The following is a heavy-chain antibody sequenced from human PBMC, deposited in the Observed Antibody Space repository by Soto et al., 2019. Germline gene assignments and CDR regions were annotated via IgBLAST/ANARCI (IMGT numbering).Heavy chain of an antibody. CDR2: IWYDGSNK. V-gene: IGHV3-33*01. D-gene: IGHD5-12*01. J-gene: IGHJ6*02. CDR1: GFTFSSYG. Sequence: VQLVESGGGVVQPGRSLRLSCAASGFTFSSYGMHWVRQAPGKGLEWVAVIWYDGSNKYYADSVKGRFTISRDNSKNTLYLQMNSLRAEDTAVYYCARGIVAGSYYYYYGMDVWGQGTTVTVSS. CDR3: ARGIVAGSYYYYYGMDV.